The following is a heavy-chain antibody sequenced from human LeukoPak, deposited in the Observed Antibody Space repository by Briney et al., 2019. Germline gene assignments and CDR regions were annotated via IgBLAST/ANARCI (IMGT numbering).Heavy chain of an antibody. J-gene: IGHJ4*02. CDR3: GKGDTYYDLLTCFDF. V-gene: IGHV3-23*01. D-gene: IGHD3-9*01. CDR2: FSASSTIT. Sequence: GGSLRLSCAASGFDFSSYGMSWVRQSPGKGLEWVSTFSASSTITYYADSVKGRFTISRDNSKNTLYLQMNSLRDEDTAVYYCGKGDTYYDLLTCFDFWGPGTLVTVSS. CDR1: GFDFSSYG.